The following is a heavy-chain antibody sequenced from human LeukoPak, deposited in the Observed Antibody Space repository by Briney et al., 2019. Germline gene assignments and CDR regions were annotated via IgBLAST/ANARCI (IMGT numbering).Heavy chain of an antibody. V-gene: IGHV3-30*14. J-gene: IGHJ6*02. CDR2: ISSDGSNK. D-gene: IGHD6-19*01. CDR1: GFTFSTYT. CDR3: ARDQAVADYYGMDV. Sequence: GSLRLSCAASGFTFSTYTVYWVRQAPGKGLEWLAIISSDGSNKYYADSVKGRFTISRDNSKNTLYLQMNSLRAEDTAVYYCARDQAVADYYGMDVWGQGTTVTVSS.